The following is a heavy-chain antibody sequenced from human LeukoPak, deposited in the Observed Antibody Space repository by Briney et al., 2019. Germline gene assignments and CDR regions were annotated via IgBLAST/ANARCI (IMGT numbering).Heavy chain of an antibody. CDR2: IYPGDSDT. D-gene: IGHD4-17*01. J-gene: IGHJ5*02. Sequence: GESLKISCKGSGYSFTSYWIGWVRQMPGKGLGWMGIIYPGDSDTRYSPSFQGQVTISADRSISTAYLQWSSLKASDTAIYYCARLRTTRGPVTVTPSYPDSPNWFDPWGQGTLVTVSS. CDR1: GYSFTSYW. CDR3: ARLRTTRGPVTVTPSYPDSPNWFDP. V-gene: IGHV5-51*01.